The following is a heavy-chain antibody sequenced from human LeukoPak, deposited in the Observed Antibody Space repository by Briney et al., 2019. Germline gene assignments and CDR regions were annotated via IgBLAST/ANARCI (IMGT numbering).Heavy chain of an antibody. CDR2: IRYDGSNK. V-gene: IGHV3-30*02. CDR3: AKDDFWLRARFDY. Sequence: PGGSLRLSCAASGFTFSSYGMHWVRQAPGKGLEWVAFIRYDGSNKYYADSVKGRFTISRDNSKNTLYLQMNSLRAEDTAVYYCAKDDFWLRARFDYWGQGTLVTVSS. D-gene: IGHD3/OR15-3a*01. CDR1: GFTFSSYG. J-gene: IGHJ4*02.